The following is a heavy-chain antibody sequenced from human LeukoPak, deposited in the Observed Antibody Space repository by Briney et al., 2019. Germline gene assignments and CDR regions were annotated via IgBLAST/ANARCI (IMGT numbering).Heavy chain of an antibody. CDR3: ARCPATYYFDY. CDR2: INHSGST. J-gene: IGHJ4*02. Sequence: SETLSLTCAVYGGSFGGYYWSWIRQPPGKGLEWIGEINHSGSTNYNPSLKSRVTISVDTSKNQFSLKLSSVTAADTAVYYCARCPATYYFDYWGQGTLVTVSS. D-gene: IGHD6-25*01. CDR1: GGSFGGYY. V-gene: IGHV4-34*01.